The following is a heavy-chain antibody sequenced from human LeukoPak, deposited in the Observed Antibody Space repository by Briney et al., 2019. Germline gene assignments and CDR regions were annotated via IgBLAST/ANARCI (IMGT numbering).Heavy chain of an antibody. CDR1: GGSISSGSYY. Sequence: PSETLSLTCTVSGGSISSGSYYWSWIRQPAGKGLEWIGRIYTSRSTNYNPSLKSRVTISVDTSKNQFSLKLSSVTAADTAVYYCARDGVVTDAFDIWGQGTMVTVSS. V-gene: IGHV4-61*02. D-gene: IGHD2-21*02. J-gene: IGHJ3*02. CDR2: IYTSRST. CDR3: ARDGVVTDAFDI.